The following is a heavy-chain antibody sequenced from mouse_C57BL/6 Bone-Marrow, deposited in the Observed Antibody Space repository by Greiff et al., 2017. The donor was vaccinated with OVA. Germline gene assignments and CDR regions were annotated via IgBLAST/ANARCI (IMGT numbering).Heavy chain of an antibody. CDR1: GFSLTSYG. J-gene: IGHJ2*01. CDR2: IWGDGST. D-gene: IGHD1-1*01. Sequence: VQLQQSGPGLVAPSQSLSITCTVSGFSLTSYGVSWVRQPPGQGLEWMGVIWGDGSTNNHSALIYRMGISKDNSKSRVFFKLNSLQTDDTDTYYLAKDHGSRGYYLDYWGQGTTLTVSS. V-gene: IGHV2-3*01. CDR3: AKDHGSRGYYLDY.